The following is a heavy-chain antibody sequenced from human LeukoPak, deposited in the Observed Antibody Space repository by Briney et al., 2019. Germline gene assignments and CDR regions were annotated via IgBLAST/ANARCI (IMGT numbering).Heavy chain of an antibody. Sequence: ASVKVSCKASGYDFTSVSITWVRRAPGHGLEWMGWISPYNGNTRYAQKFQGRVAMTTDTSTTTAYMELRGLRFNDTAVYYCARAGPGSGWYFDYWGQGTLVTVSS. D-gene: IGHD6-19*01. J-gene: IGHJ4*02. CDR1: GYDFTSVS. V-gene: IGHV1-18*01. CDR2: ISPYNGNT. CDR3: ARAGPGSGWYFDY.